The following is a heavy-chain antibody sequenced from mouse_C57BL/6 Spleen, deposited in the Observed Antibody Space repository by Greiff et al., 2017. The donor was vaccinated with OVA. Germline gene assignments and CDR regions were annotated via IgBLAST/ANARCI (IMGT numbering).Heavy chain of an antibody. Sequence: QVQLQQSGPELVKPGASVKISCKASGYSFTSYYIHWVKQRPGQGLEWIGWIYPGSGNTKYNEKFKGKATLTADTSSSTAYMQLSSLTSEDSAVYYCARYATGGAMDYWGQGTSVTVSS. V-gene: IGHV1-66*01. J-gene: IGHJ4*01. D-gene: IGHD1-1*01. CDR2: IYPGSGNT. CDR3: ARYATGGAMDY. CDR1: GYSFTSYY.